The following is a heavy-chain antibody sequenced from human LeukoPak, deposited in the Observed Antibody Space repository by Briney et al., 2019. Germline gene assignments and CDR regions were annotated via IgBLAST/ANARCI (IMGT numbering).Heavy chain of an antibody. CDR3: ARGAWFGDPRDYYMDV. Sequence: GSVKVSCKASGYSFTPYYIYWVRQAPGQGLEWMGLINPSDGGTTYAQRFQGRVTMTRDTSISTAYMELSRLRSDDTAVYYCARGAWFGDPRDYYMDVWGKGTTVTVSS. CDR1: GYSFTPYY. V-gene: IGHV1-46*01. D-gene: IGHD3-10*01. CDR2: INPSDGGT. J-gene: IGHJ6*03.